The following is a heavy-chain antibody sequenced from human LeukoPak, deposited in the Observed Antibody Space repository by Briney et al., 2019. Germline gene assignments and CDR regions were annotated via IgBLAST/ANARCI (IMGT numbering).Heavy chain of an antibody. D-gene: IGHD3-10*01. V-gene: IGHV1-2*06. CDR2: INPNSGGT. Sequence: ASVKVSCTASGYTFTGYYMHWVRQAPGQGLEWMGRINPNSGGTNYAQKFQGRVTMTRDTSISTAYMELSRLRSDDTAVYYCARGVLLWFGELGDYWGQGTLVTVSS. CDR3: ARGVLLWFGELGDY. J-gene: IGHJ4*02. CDR1: GYTFTGYY.